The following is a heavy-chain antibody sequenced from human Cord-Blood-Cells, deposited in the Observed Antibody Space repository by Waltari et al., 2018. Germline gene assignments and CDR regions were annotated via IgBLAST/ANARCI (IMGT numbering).Heavy chain of an antibody. Sequence: QLQLQESGPGLVKPSETLSLTCTVSGGSISSSSYYWGWIRQPPGKGLEWIGSIYYSGSTYYNPSLKSRVTISVDTSKNQFSLKLSSVTAADTAVYYCARRELGLGSLRYRYFDLWGRGTLVTVSS. V-gene: IGHV4-39*01. CDR2: IYYSGST. CDR1: GGSISSSSYY. D-gene: IGHD6-13*01. CDR3: ARRELGLGSLRYRYFDL. J-gene: IGHJ2*01.